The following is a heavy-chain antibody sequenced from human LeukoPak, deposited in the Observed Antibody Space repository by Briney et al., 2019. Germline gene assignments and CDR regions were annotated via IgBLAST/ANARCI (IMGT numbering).Heavy chain of an antibody. V-gene: IGHV4-59*01. D-gene: IGHD2-21*01. CDR3: ARDQIDDYYYYGMDV. Sequence: PSETLSLTCTVSGGSISSYYWSWIRQPPGKGLEWIGYIHYSGSTNYNPSLKSRVTISVDTSKNQFSLKLSSVTAADTAVYYCARDQIDDYYYYGMDVWGQGTTVTVSS. CDR1: GGSISSYY. J-gene: IGHJ6*02. CDR2: IHYSGST.